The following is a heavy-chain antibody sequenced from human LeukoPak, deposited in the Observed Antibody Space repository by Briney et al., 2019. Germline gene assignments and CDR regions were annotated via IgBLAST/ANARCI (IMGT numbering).Heavy chain of an antibody. Sequence: ASVKVSCKASGYTFINFAMHWVRQAPGQGLEWMGWVNTGNGNTRYLQKFQDRVTITRDTSANTAYMELSSLRSEDTAVYYCARDGWSTMALFVYWGQGTLVTVSS. J-gene: IGHJ4*02. CDR3: ARDGWSTMALFVY. CDR2: VNTGNGNT. CDR1: GYTFINFA. D-gene: IGHD3-10*01. V-gene: IGHV1-3*04.